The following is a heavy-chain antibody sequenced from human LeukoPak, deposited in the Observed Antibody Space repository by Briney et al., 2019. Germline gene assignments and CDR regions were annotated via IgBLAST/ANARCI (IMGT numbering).Heavy chain of an antibody. D-gene: IGHD3-22*01. J-gene: IGHJ3*02. Sequence: GASVKVSCKVSGYTLTELSMHWVRQAPGQGLEWMGWMNPNSGGTNYAQKFQGRVTMTRDTSISTAYMELSGLKSDDAAVYYCATGYYDGSGHRVEDLFDIWGQGTMVTVSS. CDR1: GYTLTELS. CDR2: MNPNSGGT. CDR3: ATGYYDGSGHRVEDLFDI. V-gene: IGHV1-2*02.